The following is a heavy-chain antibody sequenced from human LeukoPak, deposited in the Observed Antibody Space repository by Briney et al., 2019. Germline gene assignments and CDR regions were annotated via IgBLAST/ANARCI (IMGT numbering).Heavy chain of an antibody. Sequence: PGGSLRLSCAASGFTFSSYAMSWVRQAPGKGLEWVAIIWYDGSYKYYADSVKGRFTVSRDNSKNTLYLQVNSLTAEDTAVYYCARGNSDAFDIWGQGTMVTVSS. D-gene: IGHD4-23*01. V-gene: IGHV3-33*08. CDR1: GFTFSSYA. CDR3: ARGNSDAFDI. J-gene: IGHJ3*02. CDR2: IWYDGSYK.